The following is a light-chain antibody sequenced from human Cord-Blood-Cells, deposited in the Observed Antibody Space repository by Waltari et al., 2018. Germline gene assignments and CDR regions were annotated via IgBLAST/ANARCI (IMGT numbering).Light chain of an antibody. V-gene: IGKV3-15*01. Sequence: EIVMTQSPATLSVSPGERATLSCRASQSVSSNLAWYQQKPGQAPRLLIYGASTRATGIPARFSGSGSGTEFTLTISSLQSEDFAVYYCQQYNNWPPGTFGQGTKLRSN. CDR2: GAS. CDR1: QSVSSN. CDR3: QQYNNWPPGT. J-gene: IGKJ2*01.